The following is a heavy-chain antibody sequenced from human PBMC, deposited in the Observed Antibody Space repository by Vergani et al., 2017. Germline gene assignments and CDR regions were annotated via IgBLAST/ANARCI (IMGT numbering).Heavy chain of an antibody. CDR2: INTNTGNP. V-gene: IGHV7-4-1*02. Sequence: QVQLVQSGAEVKKPGASVKVSCKASGYTFTSYAMNWVRQAPGQGLEWMGWINTNTGNPTYAQGFTGRFVFSLDTSVSTAYLQISSLKAEDTAVYYCARGWGGLLAAKNYYYGMDVWGQGTTVTVSS. D-gene: IGHD2-15*01. CDR1: GYTFTSYA. J-gene: IGHJ6*02. CDR3: ARGWGGLLAAKNYYYGMDV.